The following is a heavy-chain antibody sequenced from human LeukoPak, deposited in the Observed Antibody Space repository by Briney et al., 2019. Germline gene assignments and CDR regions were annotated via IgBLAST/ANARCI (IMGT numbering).Heavy chain of an antibody. J-gene: IGHJ4*02. Sequence: GGSLRLSCAASGFTFSSYSMSWVRQAPGKGLEWVSYISSSYNTIYYADSVKGRFTISRDNAKNSLYLQMNSLRAEDTAVYYCASAYYYDSSGHQTFDYWGQGTLVTVSS. V-gene: IGHV3-48*04. CDR3: ASAYYYDSSGHQTFDY. CDR2: ISSSYNTI. CDR1: GFTFSSYS. D-gene: IGHD3-22*01.